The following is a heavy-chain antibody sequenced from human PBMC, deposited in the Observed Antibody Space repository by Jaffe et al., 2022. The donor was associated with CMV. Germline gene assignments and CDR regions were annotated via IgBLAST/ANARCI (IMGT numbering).Heavy chain of an antibody. J-gene: IGHJ6*03. CDR3: ARDPERDGELYYYYYYMDV. D-gene: IGHD1-26*01. Sequence: EVQLVESGGGLVKPGGSLRLSCAASGFTFSSYSMNWVRQAPGKGLEWVSSISSSSSYIYYADSVKGRFTISRDNAKNSLYLQMNSLRAEDTAVYYCARDPERDGELYYYYYYMDVWGKGTTVTVSS. CDR2: ISSSSSYI. CDR1: GFTFSSYS. V-gene: IGHV3-21*01.